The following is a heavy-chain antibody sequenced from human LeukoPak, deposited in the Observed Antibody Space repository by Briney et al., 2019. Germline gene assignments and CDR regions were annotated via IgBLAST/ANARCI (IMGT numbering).Heavy chain of an antibody. CDR3: ARLLGTAAFDY. CDR2: IYPGDSDT. D-gene: IGHD3-16*01. V-gene: IGHV5-51*01. J-gene: IGHJ4*02. CDR1: GYSFTSYW. Sequence: GGSLKIFCKGSGYSFTSYWIGWVRQMPGKGLEWMGIIYPGDSDTRYCPSFQGHVTISADKSISTACLQWSSLKASDTAMYYCARLLGTAAFDYWGQGTLVTVSS.